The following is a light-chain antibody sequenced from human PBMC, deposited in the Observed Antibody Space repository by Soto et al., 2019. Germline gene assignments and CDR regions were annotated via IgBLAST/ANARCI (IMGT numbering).Light chain of an antibody. J-gene: IGKJ1*01. V-gene: IGKV3-11*01. CDR3: QQRSNWPWT. CDR1: QRIGGY. CDR2: DAS. Sequence: EIVLTQSPGTLSLSPGERATLSCRASQRIGGYLGWYQQKPGQAPRLLIYDASNRATGIPVRFSGSGSGTDYTLTITNLEPEDFAIYYCQQRSNWPWTSGQGTKVDIK.